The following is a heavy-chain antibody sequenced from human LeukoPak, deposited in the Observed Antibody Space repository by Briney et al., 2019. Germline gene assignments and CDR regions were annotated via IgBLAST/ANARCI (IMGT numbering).Heavy chain of an antibody. Sequence: PGGSLRLSCTASGFPFSNYGLHWVRQTPGMGLEWVAVISYDGSNKYYADSVKGRFTISRDNSKNTLYLQMNSLRAEDTAVYYCAREPSIVGALDAFDIWGQGTMVTVSS. CDR3: AREPSIVGALDAFDI. CDR1: GFPFSNYG. D-gene: IGHD1-26*01. V-gene: IGHV3-30*03. J-gene: IGHJ3*02. CDR2: ISYDGSNK.